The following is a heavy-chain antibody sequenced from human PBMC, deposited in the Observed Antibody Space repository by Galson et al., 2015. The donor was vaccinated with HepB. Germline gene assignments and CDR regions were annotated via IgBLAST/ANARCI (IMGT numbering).Heavy chain of an antibody. CDR2: ISYDGSNK. CDR3: AKDPQLRQSYYYYYGMDV. D-gene: IGHD1-7*01. V-gene: IGHV3-30*18. J-gene: IGHJ6*02. Sequence: SLRLSCAASGFTFSSYGMHWVRQAPGKGLEWVAVISYDGSNKYYADSVKGRFTISRDNSKNTLYLQMNSLRAEDTAVYYCAKDPQLRQSYYYYYGMDVWGQGTTVTVSS. CDR1: GFTFSSYG.